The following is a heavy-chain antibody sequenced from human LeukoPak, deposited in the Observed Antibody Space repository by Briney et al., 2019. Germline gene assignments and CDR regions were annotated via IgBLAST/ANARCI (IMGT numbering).Heavy chain of an antibody. V-gene: IGHV3-23*01. Sequence: GGTLRLSCAASGFTFSSYGMSWVRQAPGKGLEWVSAISVSGGSTYYADSVKGRFTISRDNSKNTLYLQMNSLRAEDTAVYYCAKFALRYCSGGSCHPFDYWGQGTLVTVSS. J-gene: IGHJ4*02. CDR3: AKFALRYCSGGSCHPFDY. CDR1: GFTFSSYG. CDR2: ISVSGGST. D-gene: IGHD2-15*01.